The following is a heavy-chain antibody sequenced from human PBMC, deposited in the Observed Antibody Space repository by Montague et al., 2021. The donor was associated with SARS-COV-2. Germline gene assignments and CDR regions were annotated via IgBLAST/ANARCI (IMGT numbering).Heavy chain of an antibody. CDR3: ARIAMVATFDS. CDR1: GGSISPYY. Sequence: SETLSLTCTVSGGSISPYYWNWIRQPPGKGLEWIGYIYYTGGTKYNPSLKSRVSMSVDTSKNQFSLRLTSVGAADTAVYYCARIAMVATFDSWGQGALVTVSS. CDR2: IYYTGGT. D-gene: IGHD6-19*01. V-gene: IGHV4-59*13. J-gene: IGHJ4*02.